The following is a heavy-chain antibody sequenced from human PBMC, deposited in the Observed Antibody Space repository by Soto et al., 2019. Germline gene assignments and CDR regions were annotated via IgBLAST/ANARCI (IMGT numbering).Heavy chain of an antibody. CDR3: ARNKYHLPIFDD. CDR1: GFTFSSYS. D-gene: IGHD2-2*01. Sequence: GGSLRLSCAASGFTFSSYSMNWVRQAPGKGLEWVSSISSSSSYIYYADSVKGRFTISRDNAKNSLYLQMNSLRAEDTAVYYCARNKYHLPIFDDWGQGTLVTVSS. CDR2: ISSSSSYI. V-gene: IGHV3-21*01. J-gene: IGHJ4*02.